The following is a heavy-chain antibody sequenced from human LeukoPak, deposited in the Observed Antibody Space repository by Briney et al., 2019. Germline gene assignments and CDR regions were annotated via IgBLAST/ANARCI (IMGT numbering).Heavy chain of an antibody. Sequence: GGSLRLSCAASGFTFSSYSMNWVRQAPGKGLEWVSSISSSSSYIYYADSVKGRFTISRDNAKNSLYLQMNSLRAEDTAVYYCARDSADGYDPDYFDYWGQGTLVTVSS. V-gene: IGHV3-21*01. J-gene: IGHJ4*02. CDR2: ISSSSSYI. CDR1: GFTFSSYS. CDR3: ARDSADGYDPDYFDY. D-gene: IGHD5-12*01.